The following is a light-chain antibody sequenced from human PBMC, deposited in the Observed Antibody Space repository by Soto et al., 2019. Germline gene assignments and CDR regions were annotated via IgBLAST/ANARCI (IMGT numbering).Light chain of an antibody. Sequence: QSALTQPPSASGTPGQRVTISCSGSSSNIGSNTVNWYQQFPETAPKLLIFGNNQRPSGVPDRFSGSKSGTSASLAISGLQSEDEADYYCAAWDDSLNGYVFGTGTKVTVL. J-gene: IGLJ1*01. CDR3: AAWDDSLNGYV. CDR1: SSNIGSNT. CDR2: GNN. V-gene: IGLV1-44*01.